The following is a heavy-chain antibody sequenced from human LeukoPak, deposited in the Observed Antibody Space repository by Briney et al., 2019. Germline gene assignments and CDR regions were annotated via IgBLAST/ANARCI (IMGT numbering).Heavy chain of an antibody. J-gene: IGHJ5*02. CDR3: ARASMIVENWFDP. Sequence: SQTLSLTCAVSGGSISSGGYSWSWIRQPPGKGLEWIGYIYHSGSTYYNPSLKSRVTISVDRSKNQFSLKLSSVTAADTAVYYCARASMIVENWFDPWGQGTLVTVSS. V-gene: IGHV4-30-2*01. D-gene: IGHD3-22*01. CDR1: GGSISSGGYS. CDR2: IYHSGST.